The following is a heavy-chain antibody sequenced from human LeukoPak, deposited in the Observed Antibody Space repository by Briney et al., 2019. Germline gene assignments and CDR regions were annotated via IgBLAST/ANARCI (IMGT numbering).Heavy chain of an antibody. J-gene: IGHJ6*03. D-gene: IGHD6-13*01. Sequence: GGSLRLSCAASGFTFNFYSMSWLRLAPGKGREWVASITSSSSFIYYADSVKGRSTISRDNAQNSLYLQMNSLRAEDTAVYYCARLDREDYSIRPISYYNDYMHFWGKGTTVIVS. CDR2: ITSSSSFI. CDR1: GFTFNFYS. CDR3: ARLDREDYSIRPISYYNDYMHF. V-gene: IGHV3-21*01.